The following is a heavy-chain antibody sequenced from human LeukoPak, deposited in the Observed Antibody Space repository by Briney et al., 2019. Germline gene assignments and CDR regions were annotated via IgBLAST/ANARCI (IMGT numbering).Heavy chain of an antibody. CDR2: IKQDGSER. Sequence: PGGSLRLSCAASGFSFNIYGMHWVRQAPGKGLEWVASIKQDGSERNYVDSVKGRFTISRDNAKNSLYLQMNSLRVEDTAVYYCARGGAVAGLDYWGQGTLVTVSS. J-gene: IGHJ4*02. CDR3: ARGGAVAGLDY. V-gene: IGHV3-7*01. D-gene: IGHD6-19*01. CDR1: GFSFNIYG.